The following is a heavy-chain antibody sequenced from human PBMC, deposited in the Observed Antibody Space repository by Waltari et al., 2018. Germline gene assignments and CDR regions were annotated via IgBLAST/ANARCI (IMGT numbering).Heavy chain of an antibody. CDR3: ARAGYSYGFTPGGRWYFDL. CDR1: GYTFTSYY. V-gene: IGHV1-46*01. CDR2: INPSGGST. Sequence: QVQLVQSGAEVKKPGASVKVSCKASGYTFTSYYMHWVRQAPGQGLEWMGIINPSGGSTSYAQKFQGRVTMTRDTSTSTVYMELSSLRSEDTAVYYCARAGYSYGFTPGGRWYFDLWGRGTLVTVSS. J-gene: IGHJ2*01. D-gene: IGHD5-18*01.